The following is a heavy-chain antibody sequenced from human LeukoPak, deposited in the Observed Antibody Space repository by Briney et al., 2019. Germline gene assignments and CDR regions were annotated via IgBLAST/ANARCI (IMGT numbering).Heavy chain of an antibody. CDR1: GGSGGSFSSYY. J-gene: IGHJ4*02. CDR2: INHSGRT. CDR3: ARHRAYSSSSPFDY. D-gene: IGHD6-6*01. Sequence: SETLSLTCVVSGGSGGSFSSYYWSWIRQSPGKGLEWIGEINHSGRTNFNPSLQSRVTMFVDMSKNQFSLRLSSVTAADTAVYYCARHRAYSSSSPFDYWGQGTLVTVSS. V-gene: IGHV4-34*10.